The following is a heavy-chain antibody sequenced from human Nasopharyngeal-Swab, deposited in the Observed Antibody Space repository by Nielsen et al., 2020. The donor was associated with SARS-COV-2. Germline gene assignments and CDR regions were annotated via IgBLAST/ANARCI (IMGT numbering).Heavy chain of an antibody. CDR1: GGSISSGGCC. V-gene: IGHV4-31*03. Sequence: SETLSLTCTVSGGSISSGGCCWSWIRQLPGKGLDWIGYIYYSGNTYHNPSLKSRVTISVDTSNNQFSLKLSSVTAADTAVYYCARIYCSTTSCSNFDYWGQGTLVTVSS. CDR2: IYYSGNT. CDR3: ARIYCSTTSCSNFDY. D-gene: IGHD2-2*01. J-gene: IGHJ4*02.